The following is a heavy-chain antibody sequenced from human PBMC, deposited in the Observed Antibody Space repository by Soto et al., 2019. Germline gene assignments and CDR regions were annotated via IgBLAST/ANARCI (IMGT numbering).Heavy chain of an antibody. CDR3: AKQLMVDANPSYDAFDI. CDR1: GFTFSSYA. CDR2: ISGSGGST. D-gene: IGHD2-8*01. J-gene: IGHJ3*02. V-gene: IGHV3-23*01. Sequence: EVQLLESGGGLVQPGGSLRLSCAASGFTFSSYAMSWVRQAPGKGLEWVSAISGSGGSTYYADSAKGRFTISRDNSKNTLYLQMNSRRAEDTAVYYCAKQLMVDANPSYDAFDIWGQGTMVTVSS.